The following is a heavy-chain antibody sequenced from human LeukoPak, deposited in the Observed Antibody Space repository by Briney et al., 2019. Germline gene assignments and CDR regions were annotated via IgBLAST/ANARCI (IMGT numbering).Heavy chain of an antibody. CDR2: INHSGST. J-gene: IGHJ5*02. D-gene: IGHD3-16*01. CDR3: ARVRPTGRGVFDP. V-gene: IGHV4-34*01. Sequence: SETLSLTCAVYGGSFSGYYWSWIRQPPGKGLEWIGEINHSGSTDYNPSLKSRVTISVDTSKNQFSLKLSSVTAADTAVYYCARVRPTGRGVFDPWGQGTPVTVSS. CDR1: GGSFSGYY.